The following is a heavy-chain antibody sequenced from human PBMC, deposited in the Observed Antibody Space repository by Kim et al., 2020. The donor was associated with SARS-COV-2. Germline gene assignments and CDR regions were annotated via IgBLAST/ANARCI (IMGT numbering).Heavy chain of an antibody. CDR3: ARGGHTVNHYYYYYGMDV. D-gene: IGHD4-4*01. J-gene: IGHJ6*02. Sequence: GGSLRLSCAASGFTFSSYGMHWVRQAPGKGLEWVAVIWYDGSNKYYADSVKGRFTISRDNSKNTLYLQMNSLRAEDTAVYYCARGGHTVNHYYYYYGMDVWGQGTTVTVSS. CDR2: IWYDGSNK. V-gene: IGHV3-33*01. CDR1: GFTFSSYG.